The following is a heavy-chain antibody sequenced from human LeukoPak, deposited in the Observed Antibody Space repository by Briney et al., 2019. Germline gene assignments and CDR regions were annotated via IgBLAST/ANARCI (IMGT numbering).Heavy chain of an antibody. J-gene: IGHJ5*02. Sequence: ASVKVSCKASGYTFTGYYLHWVRQAPGQGLEWMGWIFPKTGGTSYAQNFQGRVTMTRDTSISTAYMELIGLRSDDTAVYYCAGPWDQVGFDPWGQGTLVTVSS. D-gene: IGHD1-26*01. CDR3: AGPWDQVGFDP. CDR2: IFPKTGGT. V-gene: IGHV1-2*02. CDR1: GYTFTGYY.